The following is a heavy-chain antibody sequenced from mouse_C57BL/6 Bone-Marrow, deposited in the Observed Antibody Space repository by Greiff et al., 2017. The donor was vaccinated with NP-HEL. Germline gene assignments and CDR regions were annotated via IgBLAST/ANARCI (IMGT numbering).Heavy chain of an antibody. Sequence: EVKLVESGGGLVQPKGSLKLSCAASGFSFNTYAMNWVRQAPGKGLEWVARIRSKSNNYATYYADSVKDRFTISRDDSESMLYLQMNNLKTEDTAMYYCVRTLYYDYDVAWFAYWGKGTLVTVSA. J-gene: IGHJ3*01. CDR3: VRTLYYDYDVAWFAY. CDR2: IRSKSNNYAT. CDR1: GFSFNTYA. D-gene: IGHD2-4*01. V-gene: IGHV10-1*01.